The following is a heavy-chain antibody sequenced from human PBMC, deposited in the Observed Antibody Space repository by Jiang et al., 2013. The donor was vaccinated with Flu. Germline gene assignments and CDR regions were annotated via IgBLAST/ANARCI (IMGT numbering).Heavy chain of an antibody. CDR2: ISKTGTTT. Sequence: VQLVESGGGLVKSGGSLRLSCEGSGFSFNNYAMAWVRQAPGKGLEWVSSISKTGTTTYYADSIRGRFTISRDDAQRSVFLQVNSLTPEDTAVYFCARDLYGYADLWGQGVLLTVSP. CDR3: ARDLYGYADL. D-gene: IGHD3-16*01. J-gene: IGHJ5*02. CDR1: GFSFNNYA. V-gene: IGHV3-21*01.